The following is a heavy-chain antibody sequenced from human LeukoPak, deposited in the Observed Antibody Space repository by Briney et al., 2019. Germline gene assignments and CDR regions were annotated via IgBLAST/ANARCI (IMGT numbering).Heavy chain of an antibody. CDR3: ARVRIGAFDI. CDR1: GFTFSSYE. J-gene: IGHJ3*02. Sequence: GGSLRLSCAASGFTFSSYEMNWVRQAPGKGLEWVSTISRSSTYIYYADSLKGRFTISRDNAKNSLYLQMNSLRAEDTAVYYCARVRIGAFDIWGQGTMVTVSS. D-gene: IGHD2/OR15-2a*01. V-gene: IGHV3-21*01. CDR2: ISRSSTYI.